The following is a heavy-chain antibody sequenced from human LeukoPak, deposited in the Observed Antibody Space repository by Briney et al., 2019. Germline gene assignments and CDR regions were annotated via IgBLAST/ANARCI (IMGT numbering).Heavy chain of an antibody. J-gene: IGHJ4*02. CDR3: AKDPRTQRIAAAGTRLYYFDY. V-gene: IGHV3-23*01. D-gene: IGHD6-13*01. CDR2: ISGSGGST. CDR1: GFTFSSYA. Sequence: GGSLRLSCATSGFTFSSYAMSWVRQAPGKGLEWVSAISGSGGSTYYADSVKSRFTISRDNSKNTLYLQMNSLRAEDTAVYYCAKDPRTQRIAAAGTRLYYFDYWGQGTLVTVSS.